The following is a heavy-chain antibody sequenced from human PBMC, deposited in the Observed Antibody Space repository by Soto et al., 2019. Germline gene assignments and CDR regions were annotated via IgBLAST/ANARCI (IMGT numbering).Heavy chain of an antibody. Sequence: PWESLKISCKGSGYRFTSYWIGWVRQMPGKGLEWMGIVYPGDSDTRFSPSFQGQVTISADKSISTAYLQWSSLKASDTAIYYCALVGSSSWYGFVNYWGQGTLVTVSS. V-gene: IGHV5-51*01. J-gene: IGHJ4*02. CDR1: GYRFTSYW. D-gene: IGHD6-13*01. CDR2: VYPGDSDT. CDR3: ALVGSSSWYGFVNY.